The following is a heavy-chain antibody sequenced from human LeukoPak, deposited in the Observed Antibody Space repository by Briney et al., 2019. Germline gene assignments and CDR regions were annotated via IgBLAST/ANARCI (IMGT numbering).Heavy chain of an antibody. D-gene: IGHD3-10*01. J-gene: IGHJ4*02. V-gene: IGHV3-43D*03. CDR1: GFTFDDYA. CDR3: AKDYYGSGTRYYFDY. Sequence: GSLRLSCAASGFTFDDYAMHWVRQAPGKGLEWVSLISWDGGSTYYADSVKGRFTISRDNSKNSLYLQMNSLRAEDTALYYCAKDYYGSGTRYYFDYWGQGTLVTVSS. CDR2: ISWDGGST.